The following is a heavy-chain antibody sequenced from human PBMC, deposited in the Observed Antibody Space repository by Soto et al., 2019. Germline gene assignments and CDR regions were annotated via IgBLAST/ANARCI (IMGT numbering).Heavy chain of an antibody. CDR2: ISNSGRTM. D-gene: IGHD6-19*01. CDR1: GFTFSDYY. V-gene: IGHV3-11*01. J-gene: IGHJ4*02. Sequence: QVQLVESGGGLVKPGGSLRLSCAASGFTFSDYYTTWIRQAPGKGLEWISYISNSGRTMYYADSVRGRFTISRDNAKNSLYLQMNSLRAEDTAVYYCARGNGWVAVADYWGQGTLVTVSS. CDR3: ARGNGWVAVADY.